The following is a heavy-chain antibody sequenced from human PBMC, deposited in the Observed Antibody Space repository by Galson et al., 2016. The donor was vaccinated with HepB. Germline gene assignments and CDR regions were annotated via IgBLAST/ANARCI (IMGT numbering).Heavy chain of an antibody. V-gene: IGHV3-23*01. Sequence: SLRLSCAASGFSFSTSGMSWVRQTPGRGLEWVSGITGSGDATHYADSVRGRFTTSRDDSKNTLYLYMNSLRAGDTAVYYCGKHGGFDYWGQGALVTVSS. CDR1: GFSFSTSG. D-gene: IGHD3-16*01. CDR2: ITGSGDAT. J-gene: IGHJ4*02. CDR3: GKHGGFDY.